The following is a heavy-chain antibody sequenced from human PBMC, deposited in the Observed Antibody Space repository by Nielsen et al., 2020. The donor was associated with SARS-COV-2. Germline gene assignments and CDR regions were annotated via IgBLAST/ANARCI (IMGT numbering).Heavy chain of an antibody. CDR2: ISDTGGYT. CDR1: GFNFDIFA. J-gene: IGHJ4*02. V-gene: IGHV3-23*01. D-gene: IGHD3-16*02. CDR3: AKDRWGGGSYPDF. Sequence: SLKISCAASGFNFDIFAMTWVRQAPGKGLEWVSAISDTGGYTYYADSVKGRFTVSRDNSKNTLFLEMNSLRVEDTAIYYCAKDRWGGGSYPDFWGQGTLVTVSS.